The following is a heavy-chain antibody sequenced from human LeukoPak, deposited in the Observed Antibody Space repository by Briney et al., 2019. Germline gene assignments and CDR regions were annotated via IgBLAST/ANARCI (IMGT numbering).Heavy chain of an antibody. Sequence: SETLSLTCAVSGDSISGYYWTWIRQPPGKGLEWIGYIYYSGSTNYNPSLKSRVTISVDTSKNQFSLKLSSVTAADTAVYYCARGDGMDVWGQGTTVTVSS. CDR3: ARGDGMDV. J-gene: IGHJ6*02. V-gene: IGHV4-59*01. D-gene: IGHD3-16*01. CDR1: GDSISGYY. CDR2: IYYSGST.